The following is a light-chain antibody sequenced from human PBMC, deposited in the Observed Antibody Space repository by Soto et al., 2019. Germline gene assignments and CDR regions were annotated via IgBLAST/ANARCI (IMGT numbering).Light chain of an antibody. J-gene: IGKJ5*01. V-gene: IGKV3D-15*01. CDR2: AAS. CDR3: QQYNNWPIT. CDR1: QSVGSN. Sequence: EIVMTQSPATLSVSPWERAALSCRASQSVGSNLAWYQQKPGQAPRLLIYAASTRATGVPTRFSGSGSGTECTLTISSLQSEDFAVYYCQQYNNWPITFGQGTRLEIK.